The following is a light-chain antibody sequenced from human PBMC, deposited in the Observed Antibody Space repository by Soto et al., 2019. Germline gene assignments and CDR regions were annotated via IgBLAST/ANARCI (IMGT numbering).Light chain of an antibody. J-gene: IGKJ4*01. CDR3: HQRRQWPLT. Sequence: EIVLTQSPATLSSSPGETATLSYRASQYVGTRLAWYQHKPGQAPRLIIYGASNRATGIPDRFSGSGSGTDCTLTISSLESEDFAVYYCHQRRQWPLTLGGGTKVDIK. V-gene: IGKV3-11*01. CDR2: GAS. CDR1: QYVGTR.